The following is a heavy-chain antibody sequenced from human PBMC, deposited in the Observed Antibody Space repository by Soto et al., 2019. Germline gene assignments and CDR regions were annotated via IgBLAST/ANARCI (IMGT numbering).Heavy chain of an antibody. CDR2: IVVGSGNT. CDR3: AAAHSVVVSDAFDI. CDR1: GFTFTSSA. V-gene: IGHV1-58*01. Sequence: ASVKVSCKASGFTFTSSAVQWVRQARGQRLEWIGWIVVGSGNTNYAQKFQERVTITRDMSTSTAYMELSSLRSEDTAVYYCAAAHSVVVSDAFDIWGQGTTVTVSS. J-gene: IGHJ3*02. D-gene: IGHD3-22*01.